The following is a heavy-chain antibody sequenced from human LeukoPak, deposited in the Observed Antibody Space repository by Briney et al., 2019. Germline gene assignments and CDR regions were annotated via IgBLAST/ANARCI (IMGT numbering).Heavy chain of an antibody. J-gene: IGHJ4*02. CDR3: ARDDTYYYDSSGQFDY. V-gene: IGHV3-30*04. Sequence: PGGSLRLSCAASGFTFSSYAMHWVRQAPGKGLEWEAVISYDGSNKYYADSVKGRLTISRDNSKNTLYLQMNSLRAEDTAVYYCARDDTYYYDSSGQFDYWGQGTLVTVSS. D-gene: IGHD3-22*01. CDR1: GFTFSSYA. CDR2: ISYDGSNK.